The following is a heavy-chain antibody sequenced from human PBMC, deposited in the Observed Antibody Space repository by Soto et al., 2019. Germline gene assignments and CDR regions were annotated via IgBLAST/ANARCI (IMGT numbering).Heavy chain of an antibody. CDR2: ISGSGDST. CDR1: GITFSNYA. V-gene: IGHV3-23*01. D-gene: IGHD6-13*01. J-gene: IGHJ4*02. Sequence: GGSLILSCAASGITFSNYAMGWVRQAPGKGLEWVSGISGSGDSTYFAESVKGRFTISRDNSRNTLYLQMNSLRAEDTAVYYCARRGPGTYFDYWGQGTLVTVSS. CDR3: ARRGPGTYFDY.